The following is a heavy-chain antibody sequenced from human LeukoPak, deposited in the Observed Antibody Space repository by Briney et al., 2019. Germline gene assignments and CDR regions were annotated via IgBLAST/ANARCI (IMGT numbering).Heavy chain of an antibody. CDR1: GFTFNNYA. CDR3: ARDPVATTWFATTVFNWFDP. J-gene: IGHJ5*02. CDR2: ISSSSSTI. Sequence: PGGSLRLSCAASGFTFNNYAMNWVRQAPGKGLEWVSYISSSSSTIYYADSVKGRFTISRDNAKNSLCLQMNSLRAEDTAVYYCARDPVATTWFATTVFNWFDPWGQGILVTVSS. D-gene: IGHD5-12*01. V-gene: IGHV3-48*01.